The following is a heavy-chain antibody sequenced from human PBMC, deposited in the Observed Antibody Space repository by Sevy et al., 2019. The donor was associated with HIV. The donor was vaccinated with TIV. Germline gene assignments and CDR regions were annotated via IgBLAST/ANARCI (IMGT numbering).Heavy chain of an antibody. CDR1: GFTFSTYW. J-gene: IGHJ6*02. D-gene: IGHD3-22*01. V-gene: IGHV3-7*01. Sequence: GGSLRLSCAASGFTFSTYWMSWVRQAPGRGLEWVANIKQDGSEKFYVDSVKGRFTISRDNAQNSLYLQMNSLRTEDTAVYYCARDRVSPYYDSSGNTYYYYYGMDVWGQGTTVTVSS. CDR2: IKQDGSEK. CDR3: ARDRVSPYYDSSGNTYYYYYGMDV.